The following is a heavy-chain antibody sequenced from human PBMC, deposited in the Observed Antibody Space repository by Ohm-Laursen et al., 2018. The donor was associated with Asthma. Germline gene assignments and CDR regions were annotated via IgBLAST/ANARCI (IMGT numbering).Heavy chain of an antibody. V-gene: IGHV3-30-3*01. CDR3: AREDYYGSGSCDS. D-gene: IGHD3-10*01. CDR2: ISYDGSNK. Sequence: SLRLSCTASGFTFSSYAMHWVRQAPGKGLEWVAVISYDGSNKYYADSVNGRFTVSRDDAKNSLYLQMNSLRAEDTAVYYCAREDYYGSGSCDSWGQGTLVTVSS. CDR1: GFTFSSYA. J-gene: IGHJ4*02.